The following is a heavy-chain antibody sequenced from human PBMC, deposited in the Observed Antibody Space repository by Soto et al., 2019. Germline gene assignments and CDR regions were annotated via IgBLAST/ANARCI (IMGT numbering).Heavy chain of an antibody. J-gene: IGHJ3*01. Sequence: SVKVSCKASGGTFSSYAISWVRQAPGQGLEWMGGITPIFGTANYAQKFQGRVTITADESTSTAYMELSSLRSEDTAVYYCARAKGYYYESSGSGAFDFWGQGTMVTVSS. CDR2: ITPIFGTA. D-gene: IGHD3-22*01. V-gene: IGHV1-69*13. CDR1: GGTFSSYA. CDR3: ARAKGYYYESSGSGAFDF.